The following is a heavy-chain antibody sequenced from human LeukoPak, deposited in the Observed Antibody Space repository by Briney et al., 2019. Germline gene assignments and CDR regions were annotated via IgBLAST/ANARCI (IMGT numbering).Heavy chain of an antibody. CDR2: IYTSGST. V-gene: IGHV4-4*07. D-gene: IGHD3-10*01. J-gene: IGHJ5*02. CDR3: ARDCRITMVRGVIGWFDP. Sequence: SETLSLTCTVSGGSISSYYWSWIRQPAGKGLEWIGRIYTSGSTNYNPSLKSRVTMSVDTSKNQFSLKLSSVTAADTAVYYCARDCRITMVRGVIGWFDPWSQGTLVTVSS. CDR1: GGSISSYY.